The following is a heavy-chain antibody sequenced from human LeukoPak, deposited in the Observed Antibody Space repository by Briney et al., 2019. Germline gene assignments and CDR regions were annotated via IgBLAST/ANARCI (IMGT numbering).Heavy chain of an antibody. CDR3: ASPRIRNVFDI. CDR1: GYTFTDYY. D-gene: IGHD1-1*01. J-gene: IGHJ3*02. CDR2: INPNSGDT. V-gene: IGHV1-2*02. Sequence: GASVKVSCKASGYTFTDYYMHWVRQAPGQGLERMGWINPNSGDTNYAQKFQGRVTMTRDTSISTAYMELSRLISDDTAVYYCASPRIRNVFDIWGQGTMVTVSS.